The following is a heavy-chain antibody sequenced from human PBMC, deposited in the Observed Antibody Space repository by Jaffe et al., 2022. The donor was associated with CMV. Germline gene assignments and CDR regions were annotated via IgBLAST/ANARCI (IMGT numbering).Heavy chain of an antibody. CDR1: GYTFTGYY. Sequence: QVQLVQSGAEVKKPGASVKVSCKASGYTFTGYYMHWVRQAPGQGLEWMGWINPNSGGTNYAQKFQGRVTMTRDTSISTAYMELSRLRSDDTAVYYCARATYYYGSGSYLTSSDWGQGTLVTVSS. D-gene: IGHD3-10*01. CDR2: INPNSGGT. J-gene: IGHJ4*02. CDR3: ARATYYYGSGSYLTSSD. V-gene: IGHV1-2*02.